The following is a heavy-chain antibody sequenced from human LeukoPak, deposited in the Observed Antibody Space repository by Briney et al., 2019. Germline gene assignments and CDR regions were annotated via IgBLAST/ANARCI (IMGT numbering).Heavy chain of an antibody. CDR2: IIPIFGTA. J-gene: IGHJ4*02. CDR3: ARARSSGWYILDY. CDR1: GGTFSSHA. V-gene: IGHV1-69*13. D-gene: IGHD6-19*01. Sequence: SVKSSCKASGGTFSSHAISGVLQAPGQGLEWMGGIIPIFGTANYAQKFQGRVTITADESTSTAYMELSSLRSEDTAVYYCARARSSGWYILDYWGQGTLVTVSS.